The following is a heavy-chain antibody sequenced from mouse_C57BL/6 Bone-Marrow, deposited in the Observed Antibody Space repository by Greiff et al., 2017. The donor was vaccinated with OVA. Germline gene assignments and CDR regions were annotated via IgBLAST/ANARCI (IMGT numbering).Heavy chain of an antibody. V-gene: IGHV1-69*01. CDR2: IDPSDSYT. D-gene: IGHD2-3*01. CDR1: GYTFTSYW. CDR3: TLYDGYYSWFAD. J-gene: IGHJ3*01. Sequence: QVQLQQPGAELVMPGASVKLSCKASGYTFTSYWMHWVKQRPGQGLEWIGEIDPSDSYTNYNQKFKGKSTLTVDKSSSTAYMQLSSLTSEDSAVYYCTLYDGYYSWFADWGQGTLVTVSA.